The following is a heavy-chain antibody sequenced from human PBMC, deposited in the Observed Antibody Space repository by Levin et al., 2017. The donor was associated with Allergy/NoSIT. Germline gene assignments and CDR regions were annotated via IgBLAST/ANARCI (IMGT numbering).Heavy chain of an antibody. Sequence: GESLKISCAASGVTCSIYFIPWVRQAPGKGLECVSGISGSGDSIYYADSVTGRFTLSRDPSKNTLHLQMNSLRAEDTAVYYCAKDTTPYYWGQGTLVTVSS. CDR1: GVTCSIYF. D-gene: IGHD3-16*01. CDR3: AKDTTPYY. V-gene: IGHV3-23*01. CDR2: ISGSGDSI. J-gene: IGHJ4*02.